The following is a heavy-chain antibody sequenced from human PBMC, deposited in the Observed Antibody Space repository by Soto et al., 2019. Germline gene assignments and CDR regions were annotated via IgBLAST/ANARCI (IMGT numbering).Heavy chain of an antibody. J-gene: IGHJ4*02. CDR3: ARDRGGYSYGYADY. CDR2: FIPILGAP. V-gene: IGHV1-69*13. CDR1: GGTFSSQA. D-gene: IGHD5-18*01. Sequence: EASVKVSCKVSGGTFSSQAISWVRQAPGQRLEWMGVFIPILGAPKYAQNFRDRVTITADESTSTAYMELSSLRSEDTAVYYCARDRGGYSYGYADYWGPGTRGTVS.